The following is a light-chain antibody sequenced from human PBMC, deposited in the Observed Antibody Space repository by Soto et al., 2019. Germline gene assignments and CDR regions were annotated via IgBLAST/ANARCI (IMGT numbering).Light chain of an antibody. Sequence: ETVMTQSPATLSVSPGERASLSCRASQSVRTNLAWYQQKPGQAPRLLIYGASTRATGIPARVSGSGSGTEFTLTISSLQSEDSAVYYCQQHNNWPPYTFGQGTRLEIK. V-gene: IGKV3-15*01. CDR1: QSVRTN. CDR3: QQHNNWPPYT. J-gene: IGKJ2*01. CDR2: GAS.